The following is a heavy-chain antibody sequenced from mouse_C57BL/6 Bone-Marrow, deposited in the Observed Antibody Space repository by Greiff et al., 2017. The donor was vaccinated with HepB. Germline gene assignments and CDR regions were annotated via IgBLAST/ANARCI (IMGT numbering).Heavy chain of an antibody. J-gene: IGHJ3*01. D-gene: IGHD2-4*01. CDR2: IHPSDSDT. CDR3: AIPRIYYDYAFAY. CDR1: GYTFTSYW. Sequence: QVQLKQPGAELVKPGASVKVSCKASGYTFTSYWMHWVKQRPGQGLEWIGRIHPSDSDTNYNQKFKGKATLTVDKSSSTAYMQLSSLTSEDSAVYYCAIPRIYYDYAFAYWGQGTLVTVSA. V-gene: IGHV1-74*01.